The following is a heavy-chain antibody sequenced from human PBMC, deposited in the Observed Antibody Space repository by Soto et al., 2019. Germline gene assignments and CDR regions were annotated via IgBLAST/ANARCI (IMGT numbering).Heavy chain of an antibody. Sequence: GAVKVSCKASGCTFTAYYLHWVRQAPGQGLEWMGLIHPGSGGTNYAQQFQGRVTMTRDASISTAYMELSRLRSDGTAKYDFAVLYVHSWVEGFDVWGQGTVVTVSS. D-gene: IGHD2-8*01. CDR3: AVLYVHSWVEGFDV. CDR2: IHPGSGGT. V-gene: IGHV1-2*02. J-gene: IGHJ3*01. CDR1: GCTFTAYY.